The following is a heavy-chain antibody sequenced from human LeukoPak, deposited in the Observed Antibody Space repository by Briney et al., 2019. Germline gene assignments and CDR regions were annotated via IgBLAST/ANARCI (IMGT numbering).Heavy chain of an antibody. J-gene: IGHJ4*02. CDR3: ARRHYYGSGSYPLPFDY. V-gene: IGHV5-51*01. CDR1: GYSFTSYW. CDR2: IYPGDSDT. Sequence: GESLKISCKGSGYSFTSYWIGWVRQMPGKGLEWMGIIYPGDSDTRNSPSFQGQVTISADKSISTAYLQWSSLKASDTAMYYCARRHYYGSGSYPLPFDYWGQGTLVTVSS. D-gene: IGHD3-10*01.